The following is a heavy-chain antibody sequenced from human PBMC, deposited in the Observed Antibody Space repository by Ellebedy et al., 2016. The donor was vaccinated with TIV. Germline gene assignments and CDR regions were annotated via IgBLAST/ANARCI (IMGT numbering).Heavy chain of an antibody. CDR2: IYSGGNT. Sequence: GESLKISCAASGFTVSSNYMSWVRQAPGKGLEWVSLIYSGGNTYYADSVKGRFTISRDNSKNTLSLQMNSLRAEDTAVYYCARDRGGRVTGPFDYWGQGTLVTVSS. D-gene: IGHD4-23*01. CDR3: ARDRGGRVTGPFDY. J-gene: IGHJ4*02. CDR1: GFTVSSNY. V-gene: IGHV3-53*01.